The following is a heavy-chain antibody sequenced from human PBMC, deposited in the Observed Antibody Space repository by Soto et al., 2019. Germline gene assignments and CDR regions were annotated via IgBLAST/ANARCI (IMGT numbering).Heavy chain of an antibody. J-gene: IGHJ6*02. D-gene: IGHD3-10*01. CDR1: GFTFSSYS. Sequence: GGSLRLSCAASGFTFSSYSMNWVRQAPGKGLEWVSSISSSSSYIYYADSVKGRFTISRDNAKNSLYLQMNSLRAEDTAVYYCARDSMVRGVPHYYYYYGMDVWGQGTTVTVSS. V-gene: IGHV3-21*01. CDR3: ARDSMVRGVPHYYYYYGMDV. CDR2: ISSSSSYI.